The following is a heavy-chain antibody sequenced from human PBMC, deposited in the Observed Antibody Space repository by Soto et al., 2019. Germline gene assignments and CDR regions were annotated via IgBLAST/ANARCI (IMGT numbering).Heavy chain of an antibody. V-gene: IGHV1-18*01. CDR2: ISAYNGNT. CDR3: ARGPIAAAGTIYYYMDV. CDR1: GYTFTSYG. J-gene: IGHJ6*03. D-gene: IGHD6-13*01. Sequence: ASVKVYCKASGYTFTSYGISWVRQAPGQGLEWMGWISAYNGNTHYAQKLQGRVTMTTDTSTSTAYMELRSLRSDDTAVYYCARGPIAAAGTIYYYMDVWGKGTTVTV.